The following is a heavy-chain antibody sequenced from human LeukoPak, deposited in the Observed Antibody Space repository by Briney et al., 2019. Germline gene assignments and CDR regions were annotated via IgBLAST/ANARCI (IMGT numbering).Heavy chain of an antibody. Sequence: ASVKVCCKASGYTFTSYGISWVRQAPGQGLEWMGWISAYNGNTNYAQKLQGRVTMTTDTSTSTAYMELRSLRSDDTAVYYCARDRFIVGATRAFDIWGQGTMVTVSS. CDR2: ISAYNGNT. V-gene: IGHV1-18*01. J-gene: IGHJ3*02. CDR1: GYTFTSYG. CDR3: ARDRFIVGATRAFDI. D-gene: IGHD1-26*01.